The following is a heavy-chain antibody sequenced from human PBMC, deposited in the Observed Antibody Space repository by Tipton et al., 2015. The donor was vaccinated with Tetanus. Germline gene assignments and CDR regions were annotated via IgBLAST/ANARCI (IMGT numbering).Heavy chain of an antibody. CDR1: GGSISSYY. CDR2: IYYSGST. D-gene: IGHD2-8*01. CDR3: ARGMVSWGIFPY. J-gene: IGHJ4*02. V-gene: IGHV4-59*01. Sequence: LRLSCTVSGGSISSYYWSWIRQPPGKGLEWIGYIYYSGSTNYNPSLKSRVTISVDTSKNQFSLKLGSVTAADTAVYYCARGMVSWGIFPYWGQGTLVTVS.